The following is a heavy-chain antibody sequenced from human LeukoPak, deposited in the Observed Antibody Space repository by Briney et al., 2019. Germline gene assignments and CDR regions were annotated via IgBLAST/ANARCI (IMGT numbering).Heavy chain of an antibody. J-gene: IGHJ4*02. CDR1: GGTFSSYA. Sequence: SVKVSCKASGGTFSSYAISWVRQAPGQGLEWMGGIIPIFGTANYAQKFQGRVTITADESTSTAYMELSSLRSEDTAVYYCARDRAAAGTRGFDYWGQGTLVTVSS. CDR2: IIPIFGTA. CDR3: ARDRAAAGTRGFDY. D-gene: IGHD6-13*01. V-gene: IGHV1-69*13.